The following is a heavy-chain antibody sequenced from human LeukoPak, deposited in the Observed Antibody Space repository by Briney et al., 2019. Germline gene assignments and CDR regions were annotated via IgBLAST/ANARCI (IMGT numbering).Heavy chain of an antibody. CDR3: ARDLRRLTYFDF. D-gene: IGHD6-25*01. V-gene: IGHV3-11*01. CDR1: GFTFSDFY. Sequence: PGGSLRLSCTASGFTFSDFYMSWIRQAPGKGLEWVSYISSSGNALYSADSVKGRFTISRDNAKNSLYLQMNSLRAEDTAVYYCARDLRRLTYFDFWGQGTLVTVS. J-gene: IGHJ4*02. CDR2: ISSSGNAL.